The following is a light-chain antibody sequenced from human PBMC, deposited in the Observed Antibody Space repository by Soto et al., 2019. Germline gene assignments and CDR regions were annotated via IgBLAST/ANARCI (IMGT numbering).Light chain of an antibody. CDR3: QQYLLEWT. CDR2: WAS. Sequence: IVMTQSPDSLAVSLGERATINCKSGHSVLYSSNNQNYLAWYQQKPGQPPKLLIYWASTRESGVPDRFSGSGSGTDFTLTISSLQAEDVAIYYCQQYLLEWTFGQGTKVEIK. CDR1: HSVLYSSNNQNY. J-gene: IGKJ1*01. V-gene: IGKV4-1*01.